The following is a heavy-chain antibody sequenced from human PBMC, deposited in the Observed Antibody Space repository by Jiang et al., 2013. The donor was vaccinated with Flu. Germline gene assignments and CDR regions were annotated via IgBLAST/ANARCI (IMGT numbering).Heavy chain of an antibody. CDR2: IWHDGSNK. D-gene: IGHD2-21*01. J-gene: IGHJ4*02. CDR1: GFTFTNHG. Sequence: VQLLESGGGVVQPGRSLTLSCVASGFTFTNHGFHWVRQAPDTGLEWVAVIWHDGSNKYYADSVKGRFTISRDTSKNTLYLQMNSLRAEDTAVYYCARDTGFAQPFDYWGQGTLVTVSS. V-gene: IGHV3-33*01. CDR3: ARDTGFAQPFDY.